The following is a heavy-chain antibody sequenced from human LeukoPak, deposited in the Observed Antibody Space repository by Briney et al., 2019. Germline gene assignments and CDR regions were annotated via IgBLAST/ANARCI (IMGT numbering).Heavy chain of an antibody. V-gene: IGHV3-48*02. CDR2: ISHSRSTV. D-gene: IGHD6-19*01. CDR3: ARDRGWAFET. J-gene: IGHJ3*02. Sequence: PGGSLRLSCAASGFTFSSYGMYSVRHAPGKGPEWVSCISHSRSTVYYADSVKGRFTISRDNAKSSVYLQMNSLRDEDTAVYYCARDRGWAFETWGEGTMVTVSS. CDR1: GFTFSSYG.